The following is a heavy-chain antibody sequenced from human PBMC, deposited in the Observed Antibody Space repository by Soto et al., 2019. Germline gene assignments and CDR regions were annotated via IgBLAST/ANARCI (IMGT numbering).Heavy chain of an antibody. CDR1: GGSISSYY. D-gene: IGHD3-3*01. CDR2: IYYSGST. Sequence: PSETLSLTCTVSGGSISSYYWSWIRQPPGKGLEWIGYIYYSGSTNYNPSLTSRVTISVDTSKNKFSLKLSSVTAADTAVYYCARDLDYDFWRFDPWGQGTLVTVSS. V-gene: IGHV4-59*01. J-gene: IGHJ5*02. CDR3: ARDLDYDFWRFDP.